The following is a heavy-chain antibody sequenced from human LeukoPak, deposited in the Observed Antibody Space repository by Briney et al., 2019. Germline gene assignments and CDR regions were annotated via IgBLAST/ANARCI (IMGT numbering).Heavy chain of an antibody. V-gene: IGHV4-39*07. J-gene: IGHJ5*02. Sequence: PSETLSLTCTVSGGSISNSGYYWGWIRQPPGKGLEWIGSIYYTGNTYYNPSLNSRVTISVDRSKNQFSLKLSSVTAADTAVYYCARGDCSSTSCYTFDPWGQGTLVTVSS. CDR2: IYYTGNT. D-gene: IGHD2-2*02. CDR1: GGSISNSGYY. CDR3: ARGDCSSTSCYTFDP.